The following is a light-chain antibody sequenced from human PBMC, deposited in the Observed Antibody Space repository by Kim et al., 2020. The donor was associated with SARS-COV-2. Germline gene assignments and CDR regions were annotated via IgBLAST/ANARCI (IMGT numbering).Light chain of an antibody. J-gene: IGKJ3*01. CDR2: KVS. CDR1: QSLVYSEGNIY. V-gene: IGKV2-30*01. Sequence: PASISGRASQSLVYSEGNIYLNWVHQRPGQAPRRLIYKVSNRDSGGPDRFSGSGSGTEFTLQISRVEAEDVGVYDCMQGTHWPFTFGPGTKGDIK. CDR3: MQGTHWPFT.